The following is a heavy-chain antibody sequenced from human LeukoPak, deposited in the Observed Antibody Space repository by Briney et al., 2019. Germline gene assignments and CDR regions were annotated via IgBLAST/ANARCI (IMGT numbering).Heavy chain of an antibody. Sequence: ASVKVSCKASGYTFTSYGISWVRQAPGQGLEWMGWISAYNGNTNYAQKFQGRVTMTRDTSISTAYMELSRLRSDYTAVYYCARSPHILTGENFDYWGQGTLVTVSS. CDR3: ARSPHILTGENFDY. CDR1: GYTFTSYG. D-gene: IGHD3-9*01. V-gene: IGHV1-18*01. J-gene: IGHJ4*02. CDR2: ISAYNGNT.